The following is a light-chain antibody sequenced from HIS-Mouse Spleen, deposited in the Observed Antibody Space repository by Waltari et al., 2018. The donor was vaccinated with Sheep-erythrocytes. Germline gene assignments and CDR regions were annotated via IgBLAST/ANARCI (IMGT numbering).Light chain of an antibody. V-gene: IGLV2-8*01. CDR3: SSYAGSNNYV. Sequence: QSALTQPPSASGSPGQSVTISCPGTSSDVGGYNYDSWHQQHPGKAPKLMNYEVSKRPSGVPDRFSGSKSGNTASLTVSGLQAEDEADYYCSSYAGSNNYVFGTGTKVTVL. J-gene: IGLJ1*01. CDR2: EVS. CDR1: SSDVGGYNY.